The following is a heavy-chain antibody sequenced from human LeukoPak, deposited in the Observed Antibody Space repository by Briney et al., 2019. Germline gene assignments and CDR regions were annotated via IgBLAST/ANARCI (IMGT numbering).Heavy chain of an antibody. Sequence: SETLSLTCTVSGGSISSYYWSWIRQPPGKGLEWIGYIYYSGSTNYNPSLKSRVTISVDTSKNQFSLKLSSVTAADTAVYYCARCCTYYDLWSGYLASGYYYYYMDVWGKGTTVTVSS. CDR1: GGSISSYY. J-gene: IGHJ6*03. CDR2: IYYSGST. V-gene: IGHV4-59*01. D-gene: IGHD3-3*01. CDR3: ARCCTYYDLWSGYLASGYYYYYMDV.